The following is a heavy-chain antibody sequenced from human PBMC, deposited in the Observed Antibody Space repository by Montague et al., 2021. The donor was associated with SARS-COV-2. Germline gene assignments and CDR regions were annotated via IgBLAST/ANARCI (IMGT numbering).Heavy chain of an antibody. V-gene: IGHV4-4*07. J-gene: IGHJ4*02. CDR1: GVSITSYH. CDR3: VRDGGNWYYFDY. D-gene: IGHD3-16*01. Sequence: SETLSLTCSISGVSITSYHWSWVRQPAGKGLEWIGHIYASGSTNYSPSLKSRVRLSIDNPKNQFSLKLESLTAAGTAVYYCVRDGGNWYYFDYWGQGALVTVSS. CDR2: IYASGST.